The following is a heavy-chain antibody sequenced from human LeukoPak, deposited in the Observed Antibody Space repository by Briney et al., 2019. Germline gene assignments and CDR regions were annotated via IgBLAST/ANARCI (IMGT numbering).Heavy chain of an antibody. CDR3: ARAKGSYSFDY. Sequence: GGSLRLSCAACGFTFNDYYMSWIRQAPGKGLECVSYISSSGSSMYYADSVKGRFTISRDNAKNSLYLQMNSLRAEDTAVYYCARAKGSYSFDYWGQGTLVTVSS. D-gene: IGHD3-10*01. J-gene: IGHJ4*02. CDR2: ISSSGSSM. V-gene: IGHV3-11*01. CDR1: GFTFNDYY.